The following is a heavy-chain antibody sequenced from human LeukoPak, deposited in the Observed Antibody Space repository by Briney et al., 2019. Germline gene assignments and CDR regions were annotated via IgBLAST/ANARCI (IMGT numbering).Heavy chain of an antibody. J-gene: IGHJ4*02. Sequence: GASVKVSFKVSGYTLTELSMHWVRQAPGKGLEWMGGFDPEDGETIYAQKFQGRVTMTEDTSTDTAYMELSSLRSEDTAVYYCATEGIAVAGTPPPPFDYWGQGTLVTVSS. CDR1: GYTLTELS. V-gene: IGHV1-24*01. CDR2: FDPEDGET. D-gene: IGHD6-19*01. CDR3: ATEGIAVAGTPPPPFDY.